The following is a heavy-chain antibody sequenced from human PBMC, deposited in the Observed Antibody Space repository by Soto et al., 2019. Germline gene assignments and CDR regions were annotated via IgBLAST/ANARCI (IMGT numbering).Heavy chain of an antibody. V-gene: IGHV3-30-3*01. D-gene: IGHD3-3*01. Sequence: GGSLRLSCAASGFTFSSYAMHWVRQAPGKGLEWVAVISYDGSNKYYADSVKGRFTISRDNSKNTLYLQMNSLRAEDTAVYYCARDYRMDYDFWSGYFTNTPGGYFDYWGQGTLVTVSS. CDR1: GFTFSSYA. J-gene: IGHJ4*02. CDR2: ISYDGSNK. CDR3: ARDYRMDYDFWSGYFTNTPGGYFDY.